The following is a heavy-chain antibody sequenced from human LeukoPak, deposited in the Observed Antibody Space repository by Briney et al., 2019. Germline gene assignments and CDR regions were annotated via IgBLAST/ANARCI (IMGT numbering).Heavy chain of an antibody. CDR1: GYTFTSFG. J-gene: IGHJ4*02. D-gene: IGHD3-22*01. CDR3: ARVVYYDSSGYFDN. V-gene: IGHV1-18*01. CDR2: ISAYNGNT. Sequence: ASVKVSCKASGYTFTSFGISWVRQAPGQGPEWMGWISAYNGNTNYIQKFQGRVTMTTDTSTNTAYMELRSLTSDDTAVYYCARVVYYDSSGYFDNWGQGTLVTVSS.